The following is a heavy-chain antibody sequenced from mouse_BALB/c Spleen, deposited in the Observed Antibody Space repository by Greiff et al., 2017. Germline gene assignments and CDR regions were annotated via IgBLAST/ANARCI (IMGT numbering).Heavy chain of an antibody. D-gene: IGHD2-14*01. CDR3: ARRAYRFYAMEY. CDR2: INPSSGYT. V-gene: IGHV1-4*02. J-gene: IGHJ4*01. Sequence: QVQLQQSAAELARPGASVKMSCKASGYTFTSYTMHWVKQRPGQGLEWIGYINPSSGYTEYNQKFKDKTTLTADKSSSTAYMQLSSLTSEDSAVYYCARRAYRFYAMEYWGQGSSVTVSS. CDR1: GYTFTSYT.